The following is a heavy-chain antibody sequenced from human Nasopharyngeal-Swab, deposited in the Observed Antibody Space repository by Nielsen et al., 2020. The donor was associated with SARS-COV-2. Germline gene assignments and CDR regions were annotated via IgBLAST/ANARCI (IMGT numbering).Heavy chain of an antibody. Sequence: EPVSMTWPVLGGSFSCYYWSWIRQPPGKGLEWIGYIYYSGSTNYNPSLKSRVTISVDTSKNQFSLKLSSVTAADTAVYYCARGFDYWGQGTLVTVSS. CDR2: IYYSGST. CDR1: GGSFSCYY. J-gene: IGHJ4*02. V-gene: IGHV4-59*01. CDR3: ARGFDY.